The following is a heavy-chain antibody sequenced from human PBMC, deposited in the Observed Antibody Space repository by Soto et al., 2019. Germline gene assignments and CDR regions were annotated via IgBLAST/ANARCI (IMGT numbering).Heavy chain of an antibody. V-gene: IGHV3-23*01. Sequence: EVALLASGGGLVQPGGSLRLSCEVSGVAFSFYSMSWVRQAPGKGLEWVASISGKGATTYYAASGKGRFTFSRDNSKNTVHLQMNSLRGEDTAVYYCAKDRGGFTSGWEFFDFWGQGTLVTVSS. CDR1: GVAFSFYS. J-gene: IGHJ4*02. CDR2: ISGKGATT. CDR3: AKDRGGFTSGWEFFDF. D-gene: IGHD6-19*01.